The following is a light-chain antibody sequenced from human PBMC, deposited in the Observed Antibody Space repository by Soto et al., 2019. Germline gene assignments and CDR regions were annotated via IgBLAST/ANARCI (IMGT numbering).Light chain of an antibody. J-gene: IGKJ4*02. CDR3: XXXXXXXXXALT. CDR2: GAS. CDR1: QSVSSSY. Sequence: EIVLTQSPGTLSLSPGERATLSCRASQSVSSSYLAWYQQKPGQAPRLLIYGASSRATGIPDRFSGSGSGTDFTLXTSXXXXXXXAXXXXXXXXXXXXXALTFGGGTKVEIK. V-gene: IGKV3-20*01.